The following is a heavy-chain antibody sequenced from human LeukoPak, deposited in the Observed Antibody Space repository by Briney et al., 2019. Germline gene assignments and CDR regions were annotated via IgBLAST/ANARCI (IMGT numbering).Heavy chain of an antibody. CDR1: GFTFSSYG. Sequence: GGSLRLSCAASGFTFSSYGMHWVRQAPGKGLEWVAVISYDGSNKYYADSVKGRFTISRDNSKNTLYLQMNSLRAEDTAVYYCAKNPLSSGWGYYYYYYGMDVWGQGTTVTVSS. D-gene: IGHD6-19*01. CDR2: ISYDGSNK. CDR3: AKNPLSSGWGYYYYYYGMDV. V-gene: IGHV3-30*18. J-gene: IGHJ6*02.